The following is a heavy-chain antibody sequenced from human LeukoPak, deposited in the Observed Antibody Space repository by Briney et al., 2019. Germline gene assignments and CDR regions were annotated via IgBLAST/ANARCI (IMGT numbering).Heavy chain of an antibody. CDR1: GFTFDDYA. J-gene: IGHJ4*02. V-gene: IGHV3-9*01. CDR3: AKSLSRYCSGGSCYLGFDY. D-gene: IGHD2-15*01. CDR2: ISWNSGSI. Sequence: GGSLRLSCAASGFTFDDYAMHWVRQAPGNGLEWVSGISWNSGSIGYADSVKGRFTISRDNAKNSLYLQMNSLRAEDTALYYCAKSLSRYCSGGSCYLGFDYWGQGTLVTVSS.